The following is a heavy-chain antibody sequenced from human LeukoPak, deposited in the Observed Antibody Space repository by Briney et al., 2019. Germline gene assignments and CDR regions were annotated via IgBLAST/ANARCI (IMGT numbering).Heavy chain of an antibody. D-gene: IGHD3-10*01. Sequence: SETLSLTCTVSGGSISSYYWGWIRQPPGKGLEWIGSIYYSGSTYYNPSLKSRVTISVDTSKNQFSLKLSSVTAADTAVYYCARGVTMSSDYWGQGTLVTVSS. J-gene: IGHJ4*02. CDR1: GGSISSYY. CDR2: IYYSGST. V-gene: IGHV4-39*01. CDR3: ARGVTMSSDY.